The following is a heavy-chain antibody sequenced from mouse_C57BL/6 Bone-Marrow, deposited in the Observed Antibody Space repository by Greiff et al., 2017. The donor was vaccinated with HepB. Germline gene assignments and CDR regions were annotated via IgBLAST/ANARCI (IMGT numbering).Heavy chain of an antibody. J-gene: IGHJ3*01. D-gene: IGHD2-4*01. CDR1: GFTFSSYT. CDR2: ISGGGGNT. CDR3: ARRYYDAY. V-gene: IGHV5-9*01. Sequence: EVKLMESGGGLVKPGGSLKLSCAASGFTFSSYTMSWVRQTPEKRLEWVATISGGGGNTYYPDSVKGRFTISRDNAKNTLYLQMSSLRSEDTALYYCARRYYDAYWGQGTLVTVSA.